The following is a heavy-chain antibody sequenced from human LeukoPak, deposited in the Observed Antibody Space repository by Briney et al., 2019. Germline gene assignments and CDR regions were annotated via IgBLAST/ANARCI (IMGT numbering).Heavy chain of an antibody. CDR3: AKRDWPYFFDY. CDR2: ISGNGHET. CDR1: GFWFSNYG. J-gene: IGHJ4*02. D-gene: IGHD3/OR15-3a*01. V-gene: IGHV3-23*01. Sequence: GGSLRLFCAASGFWFSNYGINWVRQAPGKGLEWVSVISGNGHETFYADSVKGRFSISRDNARNTVYLQMSSLRVDDTAVYYCAKRDWPYFFDYWGQGTLVTVSS.